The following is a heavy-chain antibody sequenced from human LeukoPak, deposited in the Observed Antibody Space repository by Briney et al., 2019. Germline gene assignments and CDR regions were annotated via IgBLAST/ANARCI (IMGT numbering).Heavy chain of an antibody. CDR3: AKRGPIYSSSPGNYFDY. Sequence: GGSLRLSCAASGFTFTNYAMNWVRQAPGKGLEWVSSISGSGDDTSYADSVKGRFTISRDNSKNTLYLQMNSLRAEDTAVYYCAKRGPIYSSSPGNYFDYWGQGTLVTVSS. V-gene: IGHV3-23*01. J-gene: IGHJ4*02. D-gene: IGHD6-6*01. CDR1: GFTFTNYA. CDR2: ISGSGDDT.